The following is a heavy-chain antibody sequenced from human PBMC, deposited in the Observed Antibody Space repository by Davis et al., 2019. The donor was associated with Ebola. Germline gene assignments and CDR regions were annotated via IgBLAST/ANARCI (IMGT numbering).Heavy chain of an antibody. V-gene: IGHV1-69*13. CDR3: ARASVRYYYGSGSFYYYYVMDV. D-gene: IGHD3-10*01. J-gene: IGHJ6*02. CDR2: IIPIFGTA. Sequence: SVKVSCTASAGTFSSYAISWVRQAPGQGLEWMGGIIPIFGTANYAQKFQGRVTITADESTSTAYMELSSLRSEDTAVYYCARASVRYYYGSGSFYYYYVMDVWGQGTTVTVSS. CDR1: AGTFSSYA.